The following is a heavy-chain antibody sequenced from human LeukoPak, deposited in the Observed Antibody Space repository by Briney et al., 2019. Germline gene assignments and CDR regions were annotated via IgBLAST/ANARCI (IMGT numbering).Heavy chain of an antibody. CDR3: ASVNLGLGYYMDV. V-gene: IGHV4-28*05. CDR2: IYYSGSI. CDR1: GYSISSSNW. D-gene: IGHD3-16*01. Sequence: SETLSLTCAVSGYSISSSNWWGWIRQPPGKGLEWIGYIYYSGSIYYNPSLKSRVTMSIDTSKNQFSLKLSSVTAADTAVYYCASVNLGLGYYMDVWGKGTTVTVSS. J-gene: IGHJ6*03.